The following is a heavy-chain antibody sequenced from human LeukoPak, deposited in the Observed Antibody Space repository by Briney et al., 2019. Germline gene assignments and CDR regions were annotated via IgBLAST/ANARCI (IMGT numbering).Heavy chain of an antibody. V-gene: IGHV3-74*01. J-gene: IGHJ5*02. CDR2: INSDGSGT. Sequence: PGGSLRLSCAASGFTFSSYWMHWVRQAPGKGLVWVSRINSDGSGTNYADSVKGRFTISRDNAKNSLYLQMNNLRAEDTAVYYCATEGGSDSSSSSYWFDPWGQGTLVTVSS. CDR1: GFTFSSYW. CDR3: ATEGGSDSSSSSYWFDP. D-gene: IGHD6-6*01.